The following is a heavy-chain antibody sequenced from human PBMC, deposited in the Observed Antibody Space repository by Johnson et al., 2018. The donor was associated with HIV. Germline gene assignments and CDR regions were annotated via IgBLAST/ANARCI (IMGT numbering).Heavy chain of an antibody. Sequence: VQLVESGGGLIQPGGSLRLSCAASGFTVSSNYMNWVRQAPGKGLEWVSVIYSGGTTYYADYVKGRFTISRDNSKNTLYLQMNSLRAEDTAVYYCAGSRGSNETLDIWGQGTMVTVSS. D-gene: IGHD1-26*01. V-gene: IGHV3-53*01. J-gene: IGHJ3*02. CDR2: IYSGGTT. CDR1: GFTVSSNY. CDR3: AGSRGSNETLDI.